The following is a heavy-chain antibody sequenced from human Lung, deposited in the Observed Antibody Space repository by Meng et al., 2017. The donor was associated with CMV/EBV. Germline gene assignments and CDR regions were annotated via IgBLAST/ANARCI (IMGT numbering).Heavy chain of an antibody. D-gene: IGHD3-3*01. J-gene: IGHJ6*02. V-gene: IGHV4-4*02. Sequence: GSLRLXCAVSGGSISSSNWWSWVRQPPGKGLEWIGEIYHSGSTNDNPSLKSRVTISVDKSKNQFSLKLSSVTAADTAVYYCARDNWSGYYTGVDYYYYGMDVWGQGTTVTVSS. CDR2: IYHSGST. CDR3: ARDNWSGYYTGVDYYYYGMDV. CDR1: GGSISSSNW.